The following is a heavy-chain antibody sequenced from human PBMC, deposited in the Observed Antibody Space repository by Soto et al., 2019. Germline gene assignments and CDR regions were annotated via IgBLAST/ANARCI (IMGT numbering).Heavy chain of an antibody. CDR2: ISYDGSNK. D-gene: IGHD1-20*01. V-gene: IGHV3-30*18. Sequence: QVQLVESGGGVVQPGRSLRLSCAASGFTFSSYGMHWVRQAPGKGLEWVAAISYDGSNKYYADSVKGRFTISRDNSKNTLYLQMNSLRAEDTAVYYCAKVYDAHYYYYYGMHVWGQGTTVTVSS. J-gene: IGHJ6*02. CDR1: GFTFSSYG. CDR3: AKVYDAHYYYYYGMHV.